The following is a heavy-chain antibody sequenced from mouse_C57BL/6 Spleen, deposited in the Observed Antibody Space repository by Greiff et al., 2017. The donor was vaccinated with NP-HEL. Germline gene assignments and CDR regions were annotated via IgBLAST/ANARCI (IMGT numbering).Heavy chain of an antibody. CDR1: GYTFTSYW. V-gene: IGHV1-53*01. D-gene: IGHD1-1*01. J-gene: IGHJ2*01. CDR2: INPSNGGT. CDR3: ARCEGTVVDFDY. Sequence: QVQLQQPGTELVKPGASVKLSCKASGYTFTSYWMHWVKQRPGQGLEWIGNINPSNGGTNYNEKFKSKATLTVDTSSSTAYMQLSSLTSEDSAVYDCARCEGTVVDFDYWGQGTTLTVSS.